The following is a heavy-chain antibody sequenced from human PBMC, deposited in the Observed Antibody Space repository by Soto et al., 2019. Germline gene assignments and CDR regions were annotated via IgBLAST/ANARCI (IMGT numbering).Heavy chain of an antibody. V-gene: IGHV3-30-3*01. CDR1: GFTFSSYA. CDR3: ARDPNYDFWSGYSDY. CDR2: ISYDGSNK. Sequence: GGSLRLSCAASGFTFSSYAMHWVRQAPGKGLEWVAVISYDGSNKYYADSVKGRFTISRDNSKNTLYLQMNSLRAEDTAVYYCARDPNYDFWSGYSDYWGQGTLVTVSS. J-gene: IGHJ4*02. D-gene: IGHD3-3*01.